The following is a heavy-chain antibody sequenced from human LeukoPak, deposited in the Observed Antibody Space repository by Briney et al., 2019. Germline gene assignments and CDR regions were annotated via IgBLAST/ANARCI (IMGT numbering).Heavy chain of an antibody. CDR3: ATAPDSSGWYGIHFDY. Sequence: VASVKLSCKVSGYTLTELSMHWVRQAPGKGLEWMGGFDPEDGETIYAQKFQGRVTMTEDTSTDTAYMELSSLRSEDTAVYYCATAPDSSGWYGIHFDYWGQGTLVTVSS. CDR2: FDPEDGET. D-gene: IGHD6-19*01. V-gene: IGHV1-24*01. CDR1: GYTLTELS. J-gene: IGHJ4*02.